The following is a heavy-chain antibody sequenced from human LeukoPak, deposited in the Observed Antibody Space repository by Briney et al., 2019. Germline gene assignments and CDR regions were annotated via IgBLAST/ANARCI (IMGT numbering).Heavy chain of an antibody. CDR2: SHARGRT. CDR3: ARDGARGSGFRNY. CDR1: AGPISSGSYQ. D-gene: IGHD5-18*01. Sequence: SETLSLTCTVSAGPISSGSYQWTWLRQPAGRGLEWIGQSHARGRTNDNHTLKRRVIISIDTSKNQVSLKLSSGTAADTAVYYCARDGARGSGFRNYWGQGTLVTVSS. J-gene: IGHJ4*02. V-gene: IGHV4-61*09.